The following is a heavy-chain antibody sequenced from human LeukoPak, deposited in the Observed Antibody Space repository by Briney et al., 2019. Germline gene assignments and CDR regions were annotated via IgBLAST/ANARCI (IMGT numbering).Heavy chain of an antibody. CDR3: ARDSSTDYRSGMDV. CDR2: ISSSGSTI. Sequence: GGSLRLSCAASGFTFSDYYMSWIRQAPGKGLEWVSYISSSGSTIYYADSVKGRFTISRDNAKNSLYLQMNSLRAEDTAVYYCARDSSTDYRSGMDVWGQGTTVTVSS. D-gene: IGHD4-11*01. J-gene: IGHJ6*02. V-gene: IGHV3-11*01. CDR1: GFTFSDYY.